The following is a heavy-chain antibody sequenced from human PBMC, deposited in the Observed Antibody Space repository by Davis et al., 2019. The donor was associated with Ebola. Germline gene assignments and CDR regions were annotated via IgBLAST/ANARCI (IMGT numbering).Heavy chain of an antibody. J-gene: IGHJ3*02. CDR2: IYTGDSDT. CDR1: GYTFTSHW. V-gene: IGHV5-51*01. Sequence: GGSLRLSCKASGYTFTSHWIVWVRQMPGKGLEWMGIIYTGDSDTRYSPSFRGQVTISADKSSKTAFLQWSSLRASDTAMYYCASLRRTITGMDDAFDIWGQGTMVTVSS. D-gene: IGHD2-8*02. CDR3: ASLRRTITGMDDAFDI.